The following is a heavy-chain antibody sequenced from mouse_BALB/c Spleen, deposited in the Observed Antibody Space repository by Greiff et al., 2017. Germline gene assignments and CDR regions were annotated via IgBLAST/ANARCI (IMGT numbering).Heavy chain of an antibody. CDR3: ARYYYGSSSEAMDY. CDR2: ISYSGST. D-gene: IGHD1-1*01. CDR1: GYSITSDYA. V-gene: IGHV3-2*02. Sequence: EVKLVESGPGLVKPSQSLSLTCTVTGYSITSDYAWNWIRQFPGNKLEWMGYISYSGSTSYNPSLKSRISITRDTSKNQFFLQLNSVTTEDTATYYCARYYYGSSSEAMDYWGQGTSVTVSS. J-gene: IGHJ4*01.